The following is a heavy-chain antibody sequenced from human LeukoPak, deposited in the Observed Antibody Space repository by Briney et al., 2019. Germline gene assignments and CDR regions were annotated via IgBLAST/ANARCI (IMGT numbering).Heavy chain of an antibody. CDR3: ARRVVRTNWFDP. CDR1: GGSFSGYY. J-gene: IGHJ5*02. D-gene: IGHD3-10*01. V-gene: IGHV4-34*01. CDR2: INHSGST. Sequence: SGTLSLTCAVYGGSFSGYYWSWIRQPPGKGLEWIGEINHSGSTNYNPSLKSRVTISVDTSKNQFPLKLSSVTAADTAVYYCARRVVRTNWFDPWGQGTLVTVSS.